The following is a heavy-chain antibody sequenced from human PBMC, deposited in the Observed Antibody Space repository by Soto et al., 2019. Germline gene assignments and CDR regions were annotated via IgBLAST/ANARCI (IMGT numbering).Heavy chain of an antibody. CDR2: INPNSGGT. CDR3: ARGIAAAGILGEVYGMDV. V-gene: IGHV1-2*04. CDR1: GYTFTGYY. D-gene: IGHD6-13*01. Sequence: QVQLVQSGAEVKKPGASVKVSCKASGYTFTGYYMHWVRQAPGQGLEWMGWINPNSGGTNYAQKFQGWVTMTRDTSISTAYMELSRLRSDDTAVYYCARGIAAAGILGEVYGMDVWGQGTTVTVSS. J-gene: IGHJ6*02.